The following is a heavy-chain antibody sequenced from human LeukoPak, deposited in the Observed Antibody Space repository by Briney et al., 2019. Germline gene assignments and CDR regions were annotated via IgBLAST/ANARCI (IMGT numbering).Heavy chain of an antibody. D-gene: IGHD3-22*01. CDR2: IYDSGST. CDR1: GRSISSSSYY. CDR3: ASFRGELEITMIVVAVDY. Sequence: PSETLSLTCSVSGRSISSSSYYWGWISQAPGKVRVSIASIYDSGSTYDSPALKSRVTISVDTSKNQISLKLSSVTAADTAVYYCASFRGELEITMIVVAVDYWGQGTLVTVSS. J-gene: IGHJ4*02. V-gene: IGHV4-39*01.